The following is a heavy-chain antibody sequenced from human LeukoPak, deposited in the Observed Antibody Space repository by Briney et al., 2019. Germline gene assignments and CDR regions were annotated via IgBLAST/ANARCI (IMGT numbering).Heavy chain of an antibody. CDR3: AREGSSSWYGNYYYGMDV. CDR1: GYTFTGYY. D-gene: IGHD6-13*01. J-gene: IGHJ6*02. V-gene: IGHV1-2*04. CDR2: INPNSGGT. Sequence: GASVKVSCKASGYTFTGYYMHWVRQAPGQGLEWMGWINPNSGGTNYAQKFQGWVTMTRDTSISTAYMELSSLRSDDTAVYYCAREGSSSWYGNYYYGMDVWGQGTTVTVSS.